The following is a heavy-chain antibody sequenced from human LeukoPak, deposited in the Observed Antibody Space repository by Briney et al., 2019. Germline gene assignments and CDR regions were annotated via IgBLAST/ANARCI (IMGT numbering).Heavy chain of an antibody. CDR1: GFTFDDYA. J-gene: IGHJ4*02. CDR2: ISWNSGSI. D-gene: IGHD6-19*01. CDR3: AKGYSSGWGASAFDY. Sequence: PGRSLRLSCAASGFTFDDYAMHWVRQAPGKGLEWVSGISWNSGSIGYADSVKGRFTISRDNAKNSLYLQMNSLRAEDMALYYCAKGYSSGWGASAFDYWAREPWSPSPQ. V-gene: IGHV3-9*03.